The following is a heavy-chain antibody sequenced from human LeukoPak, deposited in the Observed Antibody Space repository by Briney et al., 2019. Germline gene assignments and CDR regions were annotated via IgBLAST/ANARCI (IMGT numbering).Heavy chain of an antibody. CDR3: ARDIDYYDSSGYYSYFDY. V-gene: IGHV4-4*07. CDR1: GGSINSYY. J-gene: IGHJ4*02. CDR2: IYSSGST. D-gene: IGHD3-22*01. Sequence: PSETLSLTCTVSGGSINSYYWSWIRQPAGKGLEWIGHIYSSGSTNYNPSLKSRVTMSEDTSKNQFSLKLSSVTAADTAVYYCARDIDYYDSSGYYSYFDYWGQGTLVTVSS.